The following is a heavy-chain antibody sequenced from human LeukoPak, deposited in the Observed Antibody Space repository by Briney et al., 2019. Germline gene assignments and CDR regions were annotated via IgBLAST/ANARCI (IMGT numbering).Heavy chain of an antibody. D-gene: IGHD3-9*01. V-gene: IGHV3-7*01. CDR3: ARYHDFGNWLFSTWFDY. CDR2: IKKNRSEK. Sequence: GGSLRLSCAASGFTFSSYRMSWVRQAPGKGLEWVANIKKNRSEKYYVDSVKGRFTISRDNAKNSLYLQMNSLRAEDTAVYYCARYHDFGNWLFSTWFDYWGQGTLVTVSS. J-gene: IGHJ4*02. CDR1: GFTFSSYR.